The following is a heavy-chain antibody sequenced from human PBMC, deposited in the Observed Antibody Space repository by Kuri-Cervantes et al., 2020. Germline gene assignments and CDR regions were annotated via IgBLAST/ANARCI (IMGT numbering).Heavy chain of an antibody. J-gene: IGHJ6*02. CDR1: GFTVSSNY. D-gene: IGHD1-1*01. V-gene: IGHV3-15*01. CDR3: TTAPPGYGKYYYYYGMDV. Sequence: GGSLRLSCAASGFTVSSNYMSWVRQAPGKGLEWVGRIKSKTDGGTTDYAAPVKGRFTISRDDSKNTLYLQMNCLKTEDTAVYYCTTAPPGYGKYYYYYGMDVWGQGTTVTVSS. CDR2: IKSKTDGGTT.